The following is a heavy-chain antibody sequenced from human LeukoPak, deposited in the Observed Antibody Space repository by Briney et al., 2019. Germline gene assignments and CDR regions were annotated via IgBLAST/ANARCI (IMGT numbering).Heavy chain of an antibody. Sequence: SETLSLTCTVSGVSVISPVYYWGWIRQAPGKGLEWIGTIYYSGSTYYNPSLKSRVTISVDTSKNQFSLKLSSVTAADTAVYYCARDVRGSYVYWGQGTLVTVSS. V-gene: IGHV4-39*07. J-gene: IGHJ4*02. CDR3: ARDVRGSYVY. D-gene: IGHD3-16*01. CDR2: IYYSGST. CDR1: GVSVISPVYY.